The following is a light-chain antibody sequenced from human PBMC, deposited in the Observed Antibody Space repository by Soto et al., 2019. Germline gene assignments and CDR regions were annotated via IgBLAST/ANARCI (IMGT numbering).Light chain of an antibody. Sequence: QSALTQPASVSGSPGQSITISCTGTSSEVGGYDYVSWYQQHPGKAPKLMIYDVSNRPSGVSNRFSGSKSGNTASLMISGLQAEDEADYYCSSYSSSSTPLFGGGTKLTVL. CDR3: SSYSSSSTPL. J-gene: IGLJ2*01. CDR1: SSEVGGYDY. V-gene: IGLV2-14*03. CDR2: DVS.